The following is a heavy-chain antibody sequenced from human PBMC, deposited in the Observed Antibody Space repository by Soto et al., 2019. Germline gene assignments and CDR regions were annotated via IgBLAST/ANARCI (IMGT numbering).Heavy chain of an antibody. CDR3: AKGGEGYCSGTSCLYHMDA. CDR2: ISDSGST. D-gene: IGHD2-15*01. V-gene: IGHV3-23*01. J-gene: IGHJ6*03. CDR1: GFTFSSYA. Sequence: EVQLLESGGGLVQPGGSRRLSCAASGFTFSSYAMSWVRQAPGKGLEWFSTISDSGSTYYADSLKGRFTISRDISKNTLYVQMSSLRAEDTAVYYCAKGGEGYCSGTSCLYHMDAWGKGTTVTVSS.